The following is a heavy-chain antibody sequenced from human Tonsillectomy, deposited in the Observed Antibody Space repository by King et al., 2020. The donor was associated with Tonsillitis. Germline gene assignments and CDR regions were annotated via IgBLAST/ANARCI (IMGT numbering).Heavy chain of an antibody. CDR2: ISYDGTNK. Sequence: VQLVESGGGVVQPGRSLRLSCAASGFTFSNYGMHWVRQAPGKGLEWVAVISYDGTNKYYADSVKGRLTISRDNSKNTLYLQMNSVRVEDTAVYYCAKEVRSSGAAFEGYYYYGRDVGGKGTTVTVST. D-gene: IGHD6-13*01. V-gene: IGHV3-30*18. CDR3: AKEVRSSGAAFEGYYYYGRDV. J-gene: IGHJ6*04. CDR1: GFTFSNYG.